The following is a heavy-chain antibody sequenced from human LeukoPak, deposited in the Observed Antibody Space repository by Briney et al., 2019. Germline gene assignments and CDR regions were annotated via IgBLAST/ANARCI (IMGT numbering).Heavy chain of an antibody. CDR3: ARDHGDDAFDI. V-gene: IGHV1-2*02. CDR1: GYTFTNYY. J-gene: IGHJ3*02. D-gene: IGHD3-3*01. Sequence: ASVKVSCKASGYTFTNYYIHWVRQDPGQGLGWMGWINSNRGGTNYAQKFQGRVTMTRDTSTSTAYMELRSVRSDDTAVYYCARDHGDDAFDIWGPGTMVTVSS. CDR2: INSNRGGT.